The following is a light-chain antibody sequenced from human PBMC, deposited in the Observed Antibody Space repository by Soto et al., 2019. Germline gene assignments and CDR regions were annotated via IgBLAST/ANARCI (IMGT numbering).Light chain of an antibody. J-gene: IGKJ4*01. CDR2: GAS. V-gene: IGKV1-39*01. CDR1: QNINTY. Sequence: DIQMTQSPSSLSASVGDRVTITCRASQNINTYLNWYQQKSGKAPKLLISGASSLQGGVPSRFSGSGSGTDFTLTISSLQPEDFATYYCQQGSYSLTFGGGTKLEMK. CDR3: QQGSYSLT.